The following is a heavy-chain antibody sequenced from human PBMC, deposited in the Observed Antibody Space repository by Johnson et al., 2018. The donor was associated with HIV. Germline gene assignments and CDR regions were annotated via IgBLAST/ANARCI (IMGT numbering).Heavy chain of an antibody. Sequence: VESGGGVVQPGRSLRLSCAASGFTFSSYGMHWVRQAPGKGLELVAVISYDGSNKYYADSVKGRFTISRDNSKNTLYLQMNSLRAEDTAVYYCAKGKHIVATTDAFDIWGQGTMVTVSS. CDR1: GFTFSSYG. V-gene: IGHV3-30*18. D-gene: IGHD5-12*01. J-gene: IGHJ3*02. CDR2: ISYDGSNK. CDR3: AKGKHIVATTDAFDI.